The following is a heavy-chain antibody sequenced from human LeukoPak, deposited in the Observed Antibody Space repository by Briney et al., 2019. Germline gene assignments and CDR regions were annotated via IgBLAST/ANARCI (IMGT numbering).Heavy chain of an antibody. Sequence: SETLSLTCAVYGGSFSGYYWSWIRQPPGKGLEWIGEINHSGSTNYNPPLKSRVTISVDTSKNQFSLKLSSVTAADTAVYYCARGPAFYGGNPASYYWYFDLWGRGTLVTVSS. V-gene: IGHV4-34*01. CDR2: INHSGST. J-gene: IGHJ2*01. CDR1: GGSFSGYY. CDR3: ARGPAFYGGNPASYYWYFDL. D-gene: IGHD4-23*01.